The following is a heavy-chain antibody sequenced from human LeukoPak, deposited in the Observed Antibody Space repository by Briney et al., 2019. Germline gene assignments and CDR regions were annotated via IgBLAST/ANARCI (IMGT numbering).Heavy chain of an antibody. CDR3: ARYSGSYEVNYYYYYGMDV. CDR1: GFTFSSYG. D-gene: IGHD1-26*01. CDR2: IRQDGDTK. V-gene: IGHV3-7*03. J-gene: IGHJ6*02. Sequence: GRSLRLSCAASGFTFSSYGMHWVRQAPGKGLEWVANIRQDGDTKYYVDSVKGRFTIPRDNAKNSLYLQMNSLRAEDTAVYYCARYSGSYEVNYYYYYGMDVWGQGTTVTVSS.